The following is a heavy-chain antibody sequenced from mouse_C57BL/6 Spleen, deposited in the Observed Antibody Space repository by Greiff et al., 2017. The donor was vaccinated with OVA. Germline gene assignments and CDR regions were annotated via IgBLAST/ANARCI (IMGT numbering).Heavy chain of an antibody. J-gene: IGHJ2*01. Sequence: EVQLQQSGPELVKPGASVKISCKASGYTFTDYYMNWVKQSHGKSLEWIGDINPNNGGTSYNQKFKGKATLTVDKSSSTAYMELRSLTSEDSAVYYCARWDGHGLDYWGQGTTLTVSS. CDR3: ARWDGHGLDY. CDR2: INPNNGGT. D-gene: IGHD2-2*01. CDR1: GYTFTDYY. V-gene: IGHV1-26*01.